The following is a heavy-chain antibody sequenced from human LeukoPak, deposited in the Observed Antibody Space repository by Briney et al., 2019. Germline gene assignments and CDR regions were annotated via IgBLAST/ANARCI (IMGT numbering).Heavy chain of an antibody. CDR1: GGSISSYY. Sequence: KSSETLSLTCTVPGGSISSYYWSWIRQPAGKGLERIGRIYSSGSTNYNPSLKSRVTMSVDTSKNQFSLKLSSVTAADTAVYYCARVRADYYGSGSHYKVWFDPWGQGTLVTVSS. CDR3: ARVRADYYGSGSHYKVWFDP. D-gene: IGHD3-10*01. J-gene: IGHJ5*02. V-gene: IGHV4-4*07. CDR2: IYSSGST.